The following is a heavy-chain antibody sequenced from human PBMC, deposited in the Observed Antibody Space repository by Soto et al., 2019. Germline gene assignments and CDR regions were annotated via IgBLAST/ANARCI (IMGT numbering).Heavy chain of an antibody. CDR1: AFTLTDCF. V-gene: IGHV3-11*01. J-gene: IGHJ3*02. Sequence: GGSLRLSCEASAFTLTDCFMSWSRQAPGKGLEWLSYISNSGNTIYYADSVKGRFTISRDSAKNSLFLQMNSLRAEDTAVYYCARIGDCGGDCYAFDIWGQGTMVTVSS. CDR3: ARIGDCGGDCYAFDI. D-gene: IGHD2-21*02. CDR2: ISNSGNTI.